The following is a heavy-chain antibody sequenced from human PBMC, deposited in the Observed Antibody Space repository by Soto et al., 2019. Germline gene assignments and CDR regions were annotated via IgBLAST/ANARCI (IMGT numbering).Heavy chain of an antibody. Sequence: GGSLRLSCAASGFTFSSYAMSWVRQAPGKGLEWVSAISGSGGSTYYADSVKGRFTISRDNSKNTLYLQMNSLRAEDTAVYYCAKGVRCLVRTTVVTPHPCGMDVWGQGTTVTVSS. D-gene: IGHD4-17*01. J-gene: IGHJ6*02. CDR2: ISGSGGST. V-gene: IGHV3-23*01. CDR1: GFTFSSYA. CDR3: AKGVRCLVRTTVVTPHPCGMDV.